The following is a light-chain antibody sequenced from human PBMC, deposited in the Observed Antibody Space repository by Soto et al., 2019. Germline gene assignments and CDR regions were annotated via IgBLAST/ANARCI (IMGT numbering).Light chain of an antibody. CDR3: QQRSNS. V-gene: IGKV3-11*01. CDR1: QSIGSC. Sequence: EIVLTQSPATLSLSPGERATLSCRASQSIGSCLAWYQQRPGQAPRLLIYDASNRATGIPARFSGSGSGTDFTLTISSLEPQDFAVYYCQQRSNSFGPGTKVDIK. CDR2: DAS. J-gene: IGKJ3*01.